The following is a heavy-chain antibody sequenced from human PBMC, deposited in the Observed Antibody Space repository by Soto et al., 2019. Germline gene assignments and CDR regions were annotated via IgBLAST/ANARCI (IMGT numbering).Heavy chain of an antibody. J-gene: IGHJ4*02. CDR1: GYTFPSCG. V-gene: IGHV1-18*01. D-gene: IGHD6-25*01. CDR2: ISAYNGNT. Sequence: ASAKVSCKASGYTFPSCGISWVRQAPGQGLEWMGWISAYNGNTNYAQKVQGRVTMTTNTSTNIAYMELRSLRSDDTAVYYCARDWKSAIAAGLDYWGQGTLVTVSS. CDR3: ARDWKSAIAAGLDY.